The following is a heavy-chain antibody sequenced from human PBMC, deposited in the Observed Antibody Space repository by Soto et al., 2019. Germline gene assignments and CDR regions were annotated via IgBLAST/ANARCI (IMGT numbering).Heavy chain of an antibody. CDR3: ARDIAARPGDYYYYYGMDV. D-gene: IGHD6-6*01. Sequence: QTLSLPWAVSGDRVSSNSAAWNWIRQSPSRGLEGLGRTYYRSKWYNDYAVSVKSRLTINPAPSKTQCSLQLNSVTPEATAVYYCARDIAARPGDYYYYYGMDVWGQGTTVTVS. J-gene: IGHJ6*02. V-gene: IGHV6-1*01. CDR1: GDRVSSNSAA. CDR2: TYYRSKWYN.